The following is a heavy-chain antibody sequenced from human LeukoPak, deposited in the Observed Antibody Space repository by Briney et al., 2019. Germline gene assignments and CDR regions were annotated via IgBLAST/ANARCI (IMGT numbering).Heavy chain of an antibody. V-gene: IGHV4-34*01. J-gene: IGHJ6*03. CDR3: ARGRGRNMVRNFYYYMDV. CDR1: GGSFSGYY. CDR2: INHSGST. D-gene: IGHD3-10*01. Sequence: PSETLSLTCAVYGGSFSGYYWSWLRQPPGKGLEWIGEINHSGSTNYNPSLKSRVTISVDTSKNQFSLKLSSVTAADTAVYYCARGRGRNMVRNFYYYMDVWGKGTTVTVSS.